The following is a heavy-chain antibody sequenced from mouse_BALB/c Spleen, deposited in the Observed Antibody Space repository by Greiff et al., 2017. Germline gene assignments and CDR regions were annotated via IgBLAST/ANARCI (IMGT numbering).Heavy chain of an antibody. J-gene: IGHJ4*01. V-gene: IGHV1S126*01. CDR2: IDPSDSET. CDR1: GYSFTSYW. D-gene: IGHD2-10*02. CDR3: ARCLYGNYGGDAMDY. Sequence: QVQLKESGPQLVRPGASVKISCKASGYSFTSYWMHWVKQRPGQGLEWIGMIDPSDSETRLNQKFKDKATLTVDKSSSTAYMQLSSLTSEDSAVYYWARCLYGNYGGDAMDYWGQGTSVTVSS.